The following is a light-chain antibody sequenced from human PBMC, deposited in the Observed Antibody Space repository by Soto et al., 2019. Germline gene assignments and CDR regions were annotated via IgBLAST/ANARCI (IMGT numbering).Light chain of an antibody. CDR3: QAWDRSIVV. V-gene: IGLV3-1*01. CDR1: KLANKY. CDR2: QDN. Sequence: SYELTQPPSVSVSPGQTASITCSGNKLANKYPSWFQQRAGQSPVLVIYQDNRRPSGIPERFSVSNSGNTATLTISGTQAVDEADYYCQAWDRSIVVFGGGTKVTVL. J-gene: IGLJ2*01.